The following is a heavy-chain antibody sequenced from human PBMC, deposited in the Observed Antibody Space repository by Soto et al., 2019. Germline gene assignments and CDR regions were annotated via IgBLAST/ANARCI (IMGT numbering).Heavy chain of an antibody. Sequence: SETLSLTCTVSGGTISSYSRSWIRQPPGKGLEWIGYIYYSGSTNYNPSLKSRVTISVDTSKNQFSLKLSSVTAADTAVYYCARFKIQLWLKENYGMDVWGQGTTVTVSS. D-gene: IGHD5-18*01. V-gene: IGHV4-59*01. CDR2: IYYSGST. CDR3: ARFKIQLWLKENYGMDV. CDR1: GGTISSYS. J-gene: IGHJ6*02.